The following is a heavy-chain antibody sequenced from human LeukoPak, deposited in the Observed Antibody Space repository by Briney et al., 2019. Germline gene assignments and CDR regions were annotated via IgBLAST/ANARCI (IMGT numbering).Heavy chain of an antibody. D-gene: IGHD1-26*01. CDR2: INPNSGGT. V-gene: IGHV1-2*02. J-gene: IGHJ6*03. CDR3: ARKGELLHWGYCYYYMDV. CDR1: GYTFTGYY. Sequence: ASVKVSCKASGYTFTGYYMHWVRQAPGQGLEWMGWINPNSGGTNYAQKFQGRVTMTRDTSISTAYMELSRLRSDDTAVYYCARKGELLHWGYCYYYMDVWGKGTTVTVSS.